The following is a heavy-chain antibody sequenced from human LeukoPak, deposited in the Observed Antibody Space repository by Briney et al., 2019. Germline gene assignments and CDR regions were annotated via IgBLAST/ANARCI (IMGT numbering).Heavy chain of an antibody. CDR3: AREVFSTASAFDQ. CDR2: ISGSGGNT. Sequence: PGGSLRLSCAASGFTFSSYAMSWVRQAPGKGLEWVSAISGSGGNTYYADSVKGRFTISRDNSKNTLYLQMNNLRAQDTAVYYCAREVFSTASAFDQWGQGTLVTVSS. CDR1: GFTFSSYA. D-gene: IGHD5-18*01. V-gene: IGHV3-23*01. J-gene: IGHJ4*02.